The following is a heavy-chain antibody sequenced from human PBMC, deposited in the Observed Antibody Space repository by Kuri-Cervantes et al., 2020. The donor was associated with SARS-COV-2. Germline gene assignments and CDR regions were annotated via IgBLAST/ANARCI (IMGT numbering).Heavy chain of an antibody. V-gene: IGHV3-9*01. D-gene: IGHD6-19*01. CDR1: GFTFDDYA. Sequence: GGSLRLSCAASGFTFDDYAMHWVRQAPGKGLEWASGISWNSGSIGYADSVKGRFTISRDNAKNSLYLQMNSLRAEDTAVYYCARAGYSSGWYPPNWFDPWGQGTLVTVSS. CDR3: ARAGYSSGWYPPNWFDP. J-gene: IGHJ5*02. CDR2: ISWNSGSI.